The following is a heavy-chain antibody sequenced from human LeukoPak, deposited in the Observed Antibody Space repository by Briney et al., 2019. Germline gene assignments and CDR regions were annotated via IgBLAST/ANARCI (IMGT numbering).Heavy chain of an antibody. CDR2: ISSSGTTT. J-gene: IGHJ4*02. D-gene: IGHD6-19*01. CDR3: TTLTLASNFDY. V-gene: IGHV3-48*03. Sequence: GGSLRLSCAASGFCFSVYGMHWVRQAPGKGLEWISDISSSGTTTYYADSVKGRFTISRDNAKNSLYLQMNSLRAEDTAVYYYTTLTLASNFDYWGQGTLVIVSS. CDR1: GFCFSVYG.